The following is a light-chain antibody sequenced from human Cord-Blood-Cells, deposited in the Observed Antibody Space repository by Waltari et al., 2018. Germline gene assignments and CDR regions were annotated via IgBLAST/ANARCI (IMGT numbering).Light chain of an antibody. V-gene: IGLV2-23*01. CDR1: SSDVGSYNL. Sequence: QSALTQPASVSGSPGQSITISCTGTSSDVGSYNLVSWYQQNPGKAPKLMIYVGSKRPSGFSDRFAGSKSGNTASLTISGLQAEDEADYDCCSYAGSSSWVFGGGTKLTVL. CDR2: VGS. CDR3: CSYAGSSSWV. J-gene: IGLJ3*02.